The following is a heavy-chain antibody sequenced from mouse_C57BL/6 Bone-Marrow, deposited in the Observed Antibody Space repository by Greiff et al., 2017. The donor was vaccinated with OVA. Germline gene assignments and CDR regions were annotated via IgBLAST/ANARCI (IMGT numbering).Heavy chain of an antibody. CDR3: AREGRNWDESYYFDY. D-gene: IGHD4-1*01. V-gene: IGHV1-64*01. Sequence: QVQLQQPGAELVKPGASVKLSCKASGYTFTSYWMHWVKQRPGQGLEWIGMIHPNSGSTNYNEKFKSKATLTVDKSSSTADMQLSSLTSEDSAVYYCAREGRNWDESYYFDYWGQGTTLTVSS. CDR1: GYTFTSYW. J-gene: IGHJ2*01. CDR2: IHPNSGST.